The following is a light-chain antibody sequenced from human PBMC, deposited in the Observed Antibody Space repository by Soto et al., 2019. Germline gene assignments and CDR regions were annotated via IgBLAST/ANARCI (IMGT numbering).Light chain of an antibody. V-gene: IGLV2-14*01. Sequence: QSALTQPASVSGSPGQSITISCTGTSSDVGGYNYVSLYQQHPGKAPKLMIYDVSNRPSGVSNRFSGSKSGNTASLTISGLQAEDEADYYCSSYTSSSTYVFGTGTKLTGL. CDR2: DVS. J-gene: IGLJ1*01. CDR3: SSYTSSSTYV. CDR1: SSDVGGYNY.